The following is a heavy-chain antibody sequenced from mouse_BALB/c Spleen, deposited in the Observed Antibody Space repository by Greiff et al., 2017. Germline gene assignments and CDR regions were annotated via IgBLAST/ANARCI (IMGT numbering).Heavy chain of an antibody. Sequence: EVHLVESGPSLVKPSQTLSLTCSVTGDSITSGYWNWIRKFPGNKLEYMGYISYSGSTYYNPSLKSRISITRDTSKNQYYLQLNSVTTEDTATYYCARREIYDGYFAYWGQGTLVTVSA. CDR2: ISYSGST. J-gene: IGHJ3*01. CDR3: ARREIYDGYFAY. V-gene: IGHV3-8*02. D-gene: IGHD2-3*01. CDR1: GDSITSGY.